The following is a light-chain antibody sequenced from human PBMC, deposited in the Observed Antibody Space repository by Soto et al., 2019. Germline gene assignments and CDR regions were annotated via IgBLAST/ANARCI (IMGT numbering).Light chain of an antibody. CDR1: SSDVGGYDY. CDR2: EVT. J-gene: IGLJ1*01. Sequence: QSVLTQPASVSGSPGQSVTICCTGTSSDVGGYDYVSWYQQHPGKAPKFMIYEVTNRPSGVSHHFSGSKSGNTASLTISGLQAEDEADYYCSSYTTTSTYVFGTGTKVTVL. V-gene: IGLV2-14*01. CDR3: SSYTTTSTYV.